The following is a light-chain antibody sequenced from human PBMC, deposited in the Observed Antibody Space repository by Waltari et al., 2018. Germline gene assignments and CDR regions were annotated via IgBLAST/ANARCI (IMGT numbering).Light chain of an antibody. CDR2: DAS. V-gene: IGKV3-20*01. CDR3: QMYVRLPVT. J-gene: IGKJ1*01. CDR1: QSVGRA. Sequence: EIVLTQSPGTLALSPGERATLSCRASQSVGRALAWYQQKPGQAPRLLIYDASSRATGISDKFSGSGSGKDFSFTISRVEPEDFAVYFCQMYVRLPVTFGQGTKVEVK.